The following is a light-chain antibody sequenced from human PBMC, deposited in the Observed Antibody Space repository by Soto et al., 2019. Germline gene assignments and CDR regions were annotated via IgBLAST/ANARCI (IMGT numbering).Light chain of an antibody. V-gene: IGKV3-15*01. CDR2: GAS. Sequence: EIVMTQSPATLSVSPGERATLSCRASQSVSSNLAWYQQKPGQAPRLLIYGASTRATGIPARFSGSGSGTEFTLTISSLQSEDFAVYYCQQHHNGPWTFGQGTKVDIK. J-gene: IGKJ1*01. CDR1: QSVSSN. CDR3: QQHHNGPWT.